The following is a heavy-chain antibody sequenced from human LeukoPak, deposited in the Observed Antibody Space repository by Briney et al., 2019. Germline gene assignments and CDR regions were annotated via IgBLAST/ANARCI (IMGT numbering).Heavy chain of an antibody. CDR2: VSYDGSDK. Sequence: PGGSLRLSCEASGFTFSSYGMHWVRQAPGKGLEWVAVVSYDGSDKYYADSVKGRFTISRDNSKNTLSLEMNSLRAEDTAMYYCAKGLTDFDLWGRGTLVTVSS. J-gene: IGHJ2*01. CDR3: AKGLTDFDL. V-gene: IGHV3-30*18. CDR1: GFTFSSYG.